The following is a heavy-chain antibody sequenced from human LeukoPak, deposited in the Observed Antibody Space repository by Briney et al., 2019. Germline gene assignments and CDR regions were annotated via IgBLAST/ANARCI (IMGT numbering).Heavy chain of an antibody. CDR3: ARDHGVAVAGIWGY. Sequence: ASVKVSCKASGYTFTSYVISWVRQAPGHGLEWMGWISGYDRNTKYAQKFQGRVTMTTDTSTSTAYMELTSLTSDDTAVYYCARDHGVAVAGIWGYWGQGTLVTVSS. D-gene: IGHD6-19*01. CDR2: ISGYDRNT. J-gene: IGHJ4*02. CDR1: GYTFTSYV. V-gene: IGHV1-18*01.